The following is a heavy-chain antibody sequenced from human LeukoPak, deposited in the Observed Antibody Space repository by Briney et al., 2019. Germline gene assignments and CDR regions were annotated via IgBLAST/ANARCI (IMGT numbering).Heavy chain of an antibody. CDR1: GGTFSSYA. Sequence: SVKVSCKAPGGTFSSYAISWVRQAPGQGLEWMGGIIPIFGTANYAQKFQGRVTITTDESTSTAYMELSSLRSEDTAVYYCASTLYVTGYQYFQHWGQGTLVTVSS. D-gene: IGHD1-20*01. J-gene: IGHJ1*01. CDR2: IIPIFGTA. CDR3: ASTLYVTGYQYFQH. V-gene: IGHV1-69*05.